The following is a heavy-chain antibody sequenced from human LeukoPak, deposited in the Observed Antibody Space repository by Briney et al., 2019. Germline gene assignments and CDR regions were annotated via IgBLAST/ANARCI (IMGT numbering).Heavy chain of an antibody. Sequence: GGSLRLSCAASGFTFSSYWMSWVRQAPGKGLEWVAVISSDGSSENYADSVEGRFAISRDNSRNTLYLQMNTLRTEDTAVYYCAREKYCTITDCLHGRFYFDYWGQGTLVTVPS. CDR1: GFTFSSYW. CDR2: ISSDGSSE. J-gene: IGHJ4*02. CDR3: AREKYCTITDCLHGRFYFDY. V-gene: IGHV3-30*09. D-gene: IGHD2-2*01.